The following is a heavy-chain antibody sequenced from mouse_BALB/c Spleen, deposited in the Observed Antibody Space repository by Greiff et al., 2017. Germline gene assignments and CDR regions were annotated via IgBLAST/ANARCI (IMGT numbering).Heavy chain of an antibody. CDR3: ASTGTWFAY. D-gene: IGHD4-1*02. CDR2: IDPANGNT. J-gene: IGHJ3*01. Sequence: EVKLQESGAELVKPGASVKLSCTASGFNIKDTYMHWVKQRPEQGLEWIGRIDPANGNTKYDPKFQGKATITADTSSNTAYLQLSSLTSEDTAVYYCASTGTWFAYWGQGTLVTVSA. V-gene: IGHV14-3*02. CDR1: GFNIKDTY.